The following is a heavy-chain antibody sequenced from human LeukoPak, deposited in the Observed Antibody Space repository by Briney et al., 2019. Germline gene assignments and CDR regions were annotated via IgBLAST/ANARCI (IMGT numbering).Heavy chain of an antibody. D-gene: IGHD6-6*01. V-gene: IGHV1-69*13. Sequence: SVKVSCMASGGTFSSYAISWVRQAHEPGLEWMGGIIPIFGTANYAQKFQGRVTITADESTSTAYMELSSLRSEDTAVYYCVRDVWIAARFRYYYYMDVWGKGTTVTVSS. CDR2: IIPIFGTA. J-gene: IGHJ6*03. CDR1: GGTFSSYA. CDR3: VRDVWIAARFRYYYYMDV.